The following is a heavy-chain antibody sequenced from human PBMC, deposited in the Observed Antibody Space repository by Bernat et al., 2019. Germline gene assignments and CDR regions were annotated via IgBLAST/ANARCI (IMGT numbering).Heavy chain of an antibody. CDR1: GFTFSSYG. D-gene: IGHD5-18*01. CDR3: ARESSDVDKAMAPLLDSMGFDP. Sequence: QVQLVESGGGVVQPGRSLRLSCAASGFTFSSYGMHWVRQAPGKGLEWVAVIWYDGSNKYYADSVKGRFTISRDNSKNTLYLQMNSLRAEDTAVYCCARESSDVDKAMAPLLDSMGFDPWGQGTLVTVSS. V-gene: IGHV3-33*01. CDR2: IWYDGSNK. J-gene: IGHJ5*02.